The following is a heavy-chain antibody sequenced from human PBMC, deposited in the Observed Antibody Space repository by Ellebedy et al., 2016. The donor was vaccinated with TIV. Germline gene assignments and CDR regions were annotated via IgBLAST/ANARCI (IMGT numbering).Heavy chain of an antibody. CDR3: ARGGSEYYYDSSVEGASDI. J-gene: IGHJ3*02. V-gene: IGHV3-30-3*01. D-gene: IGHD3-22*01. CDR1: GFTFSSYA. Sequence: GESLKISCAASGFTFSSYAMHWVRQAPSKGLEWVAVISYDGSNKYYADSVKGRFTISRDNSKNTLYLQMNSLRAEDTAVYYCARGGSEYYYDSSVEGASDIWGQGTMVTVSS. CDR2: ISYDGSNK.